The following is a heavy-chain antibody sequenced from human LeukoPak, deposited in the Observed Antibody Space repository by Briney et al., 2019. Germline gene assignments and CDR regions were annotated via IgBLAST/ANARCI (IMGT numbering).Heavy chain of an antibody. J-gene: IGHJ4*02. Sequence: GGSLRLSCAASGFTFTLYSLIWVRQAPGKGLEWISYIDSGSNNIYYADSVKGRFTISRENAKNSVYLQMNSLRAEDTALYYCARIGYSSSSFDYWGQGTLVTVSS. D-gene: IGHD6-6*01. CDR3: ARIGYSSSSFDY. CDR1: GFTFTLYS. CDR2: IDSGSNNI. V-gene: IGHV3-48*04.